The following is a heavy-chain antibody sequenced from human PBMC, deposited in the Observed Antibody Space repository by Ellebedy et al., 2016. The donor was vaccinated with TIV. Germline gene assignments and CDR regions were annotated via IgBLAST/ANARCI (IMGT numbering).Heavy chain of an antibody. CDR1: GFTFSSYA. V-gene: IGHV3-23*01. D-gene: IGHD6-19*01. CDR2: ISNTGSRT. CDR3: SKGRGGGSDTSAPRYYFDY. Sequence: GESLKISCAASGFTFSSYAMSWVRQAPGKGLEWVSTISNTGSRTYYADSVEGRFIISRDNSKQTLYLQMNSLRAEDTAVYYCSKGRGGGSDTSAPRYYFDYWGLGTLVTVSS. J-gene: IGHJ4*02.